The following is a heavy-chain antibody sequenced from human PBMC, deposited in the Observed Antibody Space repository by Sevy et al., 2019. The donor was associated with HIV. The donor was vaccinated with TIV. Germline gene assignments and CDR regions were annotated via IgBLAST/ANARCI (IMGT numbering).Heavy chain of an antibody. D-gene: IGHD2-15*01. CDR1: GFTFTSSA. J-gene: IGHJ6*02. Sequence: ASVKVSCKASGFTFTSSAVQWVRQARGQRLEWIGWIVVGSGNTNYAQKFQERVTITRDMSTSTAYMELSSLRSEETPVYYCAADDGSCCSCYYYYYGMDFWGQGTTVTVSS. CDR2: IVVGSGNT. V-gene: IGHV1-58*01. CDR3: AADDGSCCSCYYYYYGMDF.